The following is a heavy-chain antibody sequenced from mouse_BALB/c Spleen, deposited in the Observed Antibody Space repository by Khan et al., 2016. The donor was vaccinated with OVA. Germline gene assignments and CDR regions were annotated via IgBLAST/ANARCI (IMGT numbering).Heavy chain of an antibody. D-gene: IGHD1-1*01. CDR1: GFSLTSYD. J-gene: IGHJ1*01. CDR2: IWTGGGT. CDR3: VRRGNYYGSFYWYFDV. V-gene: IGHV2-9-2*01. Sequence: VQLQESGPGLVAPSQSLSITCTVSGFSLTSYDISWIRQPPGKGLEWLGVIWTGGGTNYNSAFMSRLSISKDNSKSQVFLKMNSLQSDDTAIYYCVRRGNYYGSFYWYFDVWGAGTTVTVPS.